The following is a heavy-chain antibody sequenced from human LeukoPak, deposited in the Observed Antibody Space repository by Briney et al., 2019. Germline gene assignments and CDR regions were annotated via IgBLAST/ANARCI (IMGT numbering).Heavy chain of an antibody. J-gene: IGHJ4*02. CDR2: IRYDGSNK. D-gene: IGHD2-2*01. CDR3: AKDKNRYCSSTSCYWFDY. V-gene: IGHV3-30*02. CDR1: GFTFSSYG. Sequence: GGSLRLSCAASGFTFSSYGMHWVRQAPGKGLEWVAFIRYDGSNKYYADSVKGRFTISRDNSKNTLYLQMNSLRAEGTAVYYCAKDKNRYCSSTSCYWFDYWGQGTLVTVSS.